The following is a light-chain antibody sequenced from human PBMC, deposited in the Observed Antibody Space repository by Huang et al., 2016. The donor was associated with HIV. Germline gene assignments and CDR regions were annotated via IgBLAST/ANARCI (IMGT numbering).Light chain of an antibody. CDR2: DAS. J-gene: IGKJ4*01. CDR3: QQRNSWPLT. CDR1: QSVASS. Sequence: EIVLTQSPVTLSLSPGERATLSCRASQSVASSLAWYQQKPGQAPRLLIYDASNRATGSPARFSGSGSGTDYTLTISSLEPEDFAVYYCQQRNSWPLTFGGGTKVEIK. V-gene: IGKV3-11*01.